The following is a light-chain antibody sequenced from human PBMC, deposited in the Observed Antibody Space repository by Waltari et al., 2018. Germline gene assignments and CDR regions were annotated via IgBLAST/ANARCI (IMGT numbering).Light chain of an antibody. V-gene: IGLV1-40*01. CDR1: SSNIGAGYD. CDR2: GNS. J-gene: IGLJ2*01. CDR3: QSYDSSLSGGV. Sequence: QSVLTQPPSVSGAPGQRVPISCPGSSSNIGAGYDVHWYQQLPGTPPKLLIYGNSNRPSGVPDRFSGSKSGTSASLAITGLQAEDEADYYCQSYDSSLSGGVFGGGTKLTVL.